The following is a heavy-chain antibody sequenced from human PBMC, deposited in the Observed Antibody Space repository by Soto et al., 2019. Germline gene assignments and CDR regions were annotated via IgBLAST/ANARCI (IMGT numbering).Heavy chain of an antibody. CDR2: IVPIYRTA. D-gene: IGHD5-12*01. J-gene: IGHJ4*02. V-gene: IGHV1-69*13. CDR3: ARDWSYSGFEDF. Sequence: SVKVSCKASGGTFSSYRINWVRQAPGQGLEWVGGIVPIYRTADYAQKFQGRVTITADESARTSYMELRSLKSQDTAVYYCARDWSYSGFEDFWGQGTQVTVSS. CDR1: GGTFSSYR.